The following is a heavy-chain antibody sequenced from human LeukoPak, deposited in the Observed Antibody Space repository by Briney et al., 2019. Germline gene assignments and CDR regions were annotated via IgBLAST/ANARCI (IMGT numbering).Heavy chain of an antibody. J-gene: IGHJ3*02. CDR1: GFTFSNAW. CDR3: TTDLSGYDAFDI. Sequence: GGSLRLSCAASGFTFSNAWMSWVRQAPWKGLEWVGRIKSKTDGGTTDYAAPVKGRFTISRDDSKNTLYLQMNSLKTEDTAVYYCTTDLSGYDAFDIWGQGTMVTVSS. CDR2: IKSKTDGGTT. D-gene: IGHD2-15*01. V-gene: IGHV3-15*01.